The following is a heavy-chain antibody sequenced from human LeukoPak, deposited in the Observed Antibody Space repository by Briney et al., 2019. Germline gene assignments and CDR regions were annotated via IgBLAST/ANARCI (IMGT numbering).Heavy chain of an antibody. J-gene: IGHJ4*02. V-gene: IGHV3-74*01. CDR2: IDNDGTNT. Sequence: PGGSLRLSCAASEFTFSSHWMHWVRQVPGKGLVYIAYIDNDGTNTNYADSVKGRFTISRDNAKNTLYLQMNSLRAEDTAVYYCARDGFLGPVTAYLDYWGQGTPVTVSS. D-gene: IGHD2-21*02. CDR3: ARDGFLGPVTAYLDY. CDR1: EFTFSSHW.